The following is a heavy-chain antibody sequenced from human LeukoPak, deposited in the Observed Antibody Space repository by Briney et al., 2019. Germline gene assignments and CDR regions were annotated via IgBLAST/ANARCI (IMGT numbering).Heavy chain of an antibody. CDR1: GYTFTSYG. J-gene: IGHJ6*03. CDR3: AREYGSGSREYYYYYMDV. Sequence: ASVKVSCKASGYTFTSYGISWVRQAPGQGLEWMGIINPSGGSTSYAQKFQGRVTMTRDMSTSTVYMELSSLRSEDTAVYYCAREYGSGSREYYYYYMDVWGKGTTVTISS. V-gene: IGHV1-46*01. D-gene: IGHD3-10*01. CDR2: INPSGGST.